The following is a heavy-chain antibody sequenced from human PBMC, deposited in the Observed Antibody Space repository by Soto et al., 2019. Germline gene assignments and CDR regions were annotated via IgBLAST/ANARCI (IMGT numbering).Heavy chain of an antibody. D-gene: IGHD3-3*01. Sequence: SATLSLTCTVSGGSISSYYWSWIRQPPGKGQEWIGYIYYSGSTYYNPSLKSRVTISVDTSKNQFSLKLSSVTAADTAVYYCARDRTTKLGVSWFDPWGQGTLVTVSS. CDR2: IYYSGST. CDR1: GGSISSYY. V-gene: IGHV4-59*12. CDR3: ARDRTTKLGVSWFDP. J-gene: IGHJ5*02.